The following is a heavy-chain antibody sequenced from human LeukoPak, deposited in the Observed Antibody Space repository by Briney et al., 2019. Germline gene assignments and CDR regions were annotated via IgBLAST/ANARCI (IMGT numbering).Heavy chain of an antibody. CDR3: AKDHNYHDAFDI. CDR1: GGSISSYY. D-gene: IGHD4-11*01. Sequence: SETLSLTCTVSGGSISSYYWGWIRQPPGKGLEWIGSIYYSGSTYYNPSLKSRVTISVDTSKNQFSLKLSSVTAADTAVYYCAKDHNYHDAFDIWGQGTMVTVSS. J-gene: IGHJ3*02. CDR2: IYYSGST. V-gene: IGHV4-39*02.